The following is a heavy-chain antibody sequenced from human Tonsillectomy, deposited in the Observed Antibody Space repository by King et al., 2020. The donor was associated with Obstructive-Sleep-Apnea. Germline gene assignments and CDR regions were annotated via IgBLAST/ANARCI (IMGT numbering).Heavy chain of an antibody. CDR2: IYNGETS. CDR3: ARDHDRERGIFDY. Sequence: VQLQESGPGLVTPSQTLSLTCTVSGGSIGSGGFYWSWIRQLPGRDLECIGYIYNGETSYYNPSLGSRVTISADTSKDQFSLKLTSVTAADTAVYYCARDHDRERGIFDYWGQGTLVTVSS. V-gene: IGHV4-31*03. D-gene: IGHD3-10*02. CDR1: GGSIGSGGFY. J-gene: IGHJ4*02.